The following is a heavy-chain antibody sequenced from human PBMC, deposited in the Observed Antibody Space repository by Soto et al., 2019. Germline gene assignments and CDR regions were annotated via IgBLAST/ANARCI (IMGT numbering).Heavy chain of an antibody. CDR1: GYTFTSYG. V-gene: IGHV1-18*01. D-gene: IGHD3-10*01. Sequence: ASVKVSCKASGYTFTSYGISWVRQAPGQGLEWMGWISAYNGNTNYAQKLQGRVTMTTDTSTSTAYMEVRSLRSDDTAVYYCARDYYGSGRLNAHNWFDPWGQGTLVTVSS. J-gene: IGHJ5*02. CDR2: ISAYNGNT. CDR3: ARDYYGSGRLNAHNWFDP.